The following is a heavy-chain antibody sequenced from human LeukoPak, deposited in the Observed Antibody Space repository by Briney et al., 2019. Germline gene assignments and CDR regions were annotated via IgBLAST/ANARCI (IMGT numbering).Heavy chain of an antibody. V-gene: IGHV3-9*01. J-gene: IGHJ4*02. CDR2: ISWNSGSI. Sequence: GGSLRLSSAASGFTFDDYAMHWVRQAPGKGLEWVSGISWNSGSIGYADSVKGRFTISRDNAKNSLYLQMNSLRAEDTALYYCAKDVHYDILTGYPFDYWGQGTLVTVSS. D-gene: IGHD3-9*01. CDR3: AKDVHYDILTGYPFDY. CDR1: GFTFDDYA.